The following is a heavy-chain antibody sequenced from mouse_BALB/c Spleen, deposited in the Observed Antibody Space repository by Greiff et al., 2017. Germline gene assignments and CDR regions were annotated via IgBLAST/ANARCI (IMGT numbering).Heavy chain of an antibody. V-gene: IGHV2-9*02. CDR1: GFSLTSYG. J-gene: IGHJ4*01. Sequence: VQLFESGPGLVAPSQSLSITCTVSGFSLTSYGVHWVRQPPGKGLEWLGVIWAGGSTNYNSALMSRLSISKDNSKSQVFLKMNSLQTDDTAMYYCARRKYGNYYAMDYWGQGTSVTVSS. CDR3: ARRKYGNYYAMDY. D-gene: IGHD2-10*02. CDR2: IWAGGST.